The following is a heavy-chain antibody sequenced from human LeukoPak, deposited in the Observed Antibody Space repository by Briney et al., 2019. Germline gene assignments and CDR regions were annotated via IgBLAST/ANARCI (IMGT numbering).Heavy chain of an antibody. Sequence: PGGSLRLSCAASGFTFSSYWMSWVRQAPGKGLEWVAFIQYDGTTKFYSDSVKGRFTMSRDNSKSTLHLQMNSLRTEDTALYYCAKGPVEYQLLSVNGDLPSPFDPAFDSWGQGILVTVSA. CDR3: AKGPVEYQLLSVNGDLPSPFDPAFDS. CDR2: IQYDGTTK. CDR1: GFTFSSYW. D-gene: IGHD2-21*02. J-gene: IGHJ4*02. V-gene: IGHV3-30*02.